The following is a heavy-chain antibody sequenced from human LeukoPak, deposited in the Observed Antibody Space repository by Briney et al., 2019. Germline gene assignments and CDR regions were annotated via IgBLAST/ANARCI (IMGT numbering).Heavy chain of an antibody. CDR2: IGTAGDT. Sequence: GGSLRLSCAASGFTFSNYDMHWVRQATGRGLEWVSGIGTAGDTYYPDSVKGRFTISRENAKNSLYLQMNSLRAEDTAVYYCARDRPDYGAERFAYWGQGALVTVSS. J-gene: IGHJ4*02. CDR3: ARDRPDYGAERFAY. D-gene: IGHD4-17*01. CDR1: GFTFSNYD. V-gene: IGHV3-13*01.